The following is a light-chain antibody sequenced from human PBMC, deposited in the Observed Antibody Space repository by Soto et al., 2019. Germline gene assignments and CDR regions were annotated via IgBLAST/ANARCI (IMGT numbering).Light chain of an antibody. CDR2: EVS. CDR3: SSFTSSSTLEV. J-gene: IGLJ1*01. V-gene: IGLV2-14*01. Sequence: QSALTQPASVSGSPGQSITISCTGTSSDVGGYKYVSWYQQHPGKAPKLMIYEVSNRPSGVSNRFSGSKSGNTASLTISGLQAEDEADYYCSSFTSSSTLEVFGTVTKLTVL. CDR1: SSDVGGYKY.